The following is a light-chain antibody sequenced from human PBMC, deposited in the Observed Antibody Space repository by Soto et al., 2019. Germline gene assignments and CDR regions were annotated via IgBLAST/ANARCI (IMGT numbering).Light chain of an antibody. CDR3: PQYNNWPLT. CDR1: QSVSSN. J-gene: IGKJ4*01. CDR2: GAS. Sequence: EVVMTQSPATLSVSLGDRATLSCRSSQSVSSNLAWYKQKPGQAPRLLIYGASTRATGIPARFSGSGSGTEFTRTISSLQSEEFEVDAWPQYNNWPLTFGVGTKVEIK. V-gene: IGKV3-15*01.